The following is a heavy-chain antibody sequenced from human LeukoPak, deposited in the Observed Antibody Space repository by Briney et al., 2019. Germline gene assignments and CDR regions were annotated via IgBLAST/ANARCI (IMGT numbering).Heavy chain of an antibody. CDR1: GFTFSSCS. J-gene: IGHJ4*02. D-gene: IGHD6-19*01. CDR3: ARVFGYSSGWFYFVY. V-gene: IGHV3-21*01. CDR2: ISSSSSYI. Sequence: PGGSLRLSCAASGFTFSSCSMNWVRQAPGKGLEWVSSISSSSSYIYYADSVKGRFTISRDNAKNSLYLQMNSLRAEDTAVYYCARVFGYSSGWFYFVYWGQGTLVTVSS.